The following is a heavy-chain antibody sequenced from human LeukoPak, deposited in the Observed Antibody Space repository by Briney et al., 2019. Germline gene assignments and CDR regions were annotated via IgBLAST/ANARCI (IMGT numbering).Heavy chain of an antibody. D-gene: IGHD5-18*01. J-gene: IGHJ3*02. V-gene: IGHV4-39*07. Sequence: PSETLSLTCIVSAGSVSTIDYYWAWIRLPPGKGLEWIGSLSCTGGPFYNASLKGRATISVDHSKNQFFLSLTSVTAADSAVYYCARARGYKYGIFDSWGQATMGIVSS. CDR3: ARARGYKYGIFDS. CDR2: LSCTGGP. CDR1: AGSVSTIDYY.